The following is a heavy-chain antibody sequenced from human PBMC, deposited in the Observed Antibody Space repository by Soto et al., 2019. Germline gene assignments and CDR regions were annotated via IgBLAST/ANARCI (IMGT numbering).Heavy chain of an antibody. D-gene: IGHD2-2*01. J-gene: IGHJ4*02. Sequence: QVQLQQWGAGLLKPSETLTLTCAVYGGSFTGYYWSWIRQPPGKGLEWIGEMNHSGDSNYNPSLKSRVPISVDTSKNQFSLKMNSLTAADTAVYYCARAFCTSTSCSSLDYWGQGTLVTVSS. V-gene: IGHV4-34*01. CDR3: ARAFCTSTSCSSLDY. CDR1: GGSFTGYY. CDR2: MNHSGDS.